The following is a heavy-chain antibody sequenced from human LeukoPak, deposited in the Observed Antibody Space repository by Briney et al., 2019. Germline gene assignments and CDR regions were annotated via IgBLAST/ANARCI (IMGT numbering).Heavy chain of an antibody. CDR3: ARGYDYGDYVGGFDY. CDR1: GYTFTSYP. D-gene: IGHD4-17*01. V-gene: IGHV1-18*01. J-gene: IGHJ4*02. CDR2: ITTYNGNT. Sequence: ASVKVSCKASGYTFTSYPISWVRQAPGQGLEWMGWITTYNGNTNYAQKLQGRVTMTTDTSTSTAYMDLRGLRSDDTAVYYCARGYDYGDYVGGFDYWGQGTLVTVSS.